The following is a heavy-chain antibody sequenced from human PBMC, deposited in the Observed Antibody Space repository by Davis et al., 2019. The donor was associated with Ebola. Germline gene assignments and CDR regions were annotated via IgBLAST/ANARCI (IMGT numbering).Heavy chain of an antibody. CDR1: GFTVSSHY. CDR2: IYSGGST. V-gene: IGHV3-53*01. D-gene: IGHD5-24*01. CDR3: ARGRDGYRIPRYYGMDV. Sequence: GGSLRLSCAASGFTVSSHYMSWVRQPPGKGLEWVSVIYSGGSTYYADSVTGRFTISRDNAKNSLYLQMNSLRDEDTAVYYCARGRDGYRIPRYYGMDVWGKGTTVTVSS. J-gene: IGHJ6*04.